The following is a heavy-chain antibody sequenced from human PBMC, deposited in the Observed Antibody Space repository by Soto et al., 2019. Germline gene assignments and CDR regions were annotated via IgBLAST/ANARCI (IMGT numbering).Heavy chain of an antibody. CDR1: GGSISSYY. V-gene: IGHV4-59*01. D-gene: IGHD4-17*01. Sequence: SETLSLTCTVSGGSISSYYWSWIRQPPGKGLEWIGYIYYSGSTNYNPSIKSRVTISVDTSKNQFSLKLSSVTAADTAVYYCARDALYGDSYYYYYYMDVWGKGTTVTVS. J-gene: IGHJ6*03. CDR2: IYYSGST. CDR3: ARDALYGDSYYYYYYMDV.